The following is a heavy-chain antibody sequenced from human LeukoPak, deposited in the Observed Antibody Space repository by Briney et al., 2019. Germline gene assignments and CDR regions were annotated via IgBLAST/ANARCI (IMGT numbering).Heavy chain of an antibody. CDR2: MNPNSGST. CDR1: GYTFIIYD. D-gene: IGHD3-16*01. J-gene: IGHJ5*02. V-gene: IGHV1-8*01. Sequence: ASVKVACKASGYTFIIYDINWVRQATGQGLEWMGWMNPNSGSTLYAQKFQGRVTMTRDNSISTAYMELSSLTSEDTAVYYCASGNSYDPYNWLDPWGQGTLVTVSS. CDR3: ASGNSYDPYNWLDP.